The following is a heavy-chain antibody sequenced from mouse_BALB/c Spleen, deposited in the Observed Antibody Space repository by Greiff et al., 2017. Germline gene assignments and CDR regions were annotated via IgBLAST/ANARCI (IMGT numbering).Heavy chain of an antibody. V-gene: IGHV3-2*02. D-gene: IGHD1-2*01. CDR3: ARFPFYGYVFDY. Sequence: VQLQQSGPGLVKPSQSLSLTCTVTGYSITSDYAWNWIRQFPGNKLEWMGYISYSGSTSYNPSLKSRISITRDTSKNQFFLQLNSVTTEDTATYYCARFPFYGYVFDYWGQGTTLTVSS. J-gene: IGHJ2*01. CDR1: GYSITSDYA. CDR2: ISYSGST.